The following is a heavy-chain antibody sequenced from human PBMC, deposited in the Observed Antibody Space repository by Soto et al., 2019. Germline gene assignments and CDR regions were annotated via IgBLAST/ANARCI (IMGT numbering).Heavy chain of an antibody. CDR3: GRDGDLWYHRFLDS. V-gene: IGHV1-18*01. CDR1: GHPFTTYG. D-gene: IGHD2-21*02. Sequence: QVKLLQSGPEVNRLGASLSVSCKAPGHPFTTYGVSWVREAPGQGLEGMGSINTRNGATNYAQKFQGRVTMTTDRFTTTVYMELRTLTSADTTLYDCGRDGDLWYHRFLDSCGPGTLITVTS. J-gene: IGHJ4*02. CDR2: INTRNGAT.